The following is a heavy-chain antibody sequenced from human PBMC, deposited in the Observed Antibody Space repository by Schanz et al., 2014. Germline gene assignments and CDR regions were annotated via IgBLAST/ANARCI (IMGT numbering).Heavy chain of an antibody. D-gene: IGHD3-9*01. CDR1: GFTISSYS. CDR2: ISSSGSYI. CDR3: ARDSRPNYDFLTAYYSIDY. J-gene: IGHJ4*02. Sequence: QLVGSGGGLVQPGGSLRLSCAASGFTISSYSMNWVRQAPGKGLEWVSSISSSGSYIYYADSVKGRFTISRDNAKNTLYLQMNSLRAEDTAVYYCARDSRPNYDFLTAYYSIDYWGQGTLVTVSS. V-gene: IGHV3-21*01.